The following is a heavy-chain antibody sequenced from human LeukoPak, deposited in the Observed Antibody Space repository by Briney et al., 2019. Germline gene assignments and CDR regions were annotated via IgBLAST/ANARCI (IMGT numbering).Heavy chain of an antibody. Sequence: GGSLRLSCAASGLIFSDYYMSWIRQAPGKGLEWVSFISDGGRPLHYADSVKGRFTISRDNAKNSLYLQMNSLRDEDTAVYFCARRYCTPSSCYSDYWGQGALVTVSS. V-gene: IGHV3-11*01. CDR3: ARRYCTPSSCYSDY. J-gene: IGHJ4*02. D-gene: IGHD2-8*01. CDR2: ISDGGRPL. CDR1: GLIFSDYY.